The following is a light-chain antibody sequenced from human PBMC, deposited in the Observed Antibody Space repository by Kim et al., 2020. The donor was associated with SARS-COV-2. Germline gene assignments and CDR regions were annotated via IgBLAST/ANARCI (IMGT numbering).Light chain of an antibody. CDR1: CSDDGGYNF. CDR2: EVT. Sequence: GQSGTSSSTGTCSDDGGYNFVFGYQQHPGKAPKLVIVEVTTRPSGVPDRSSGSKSGNTASLTVSGLQSEDEADYYCSSYAGDNHWVFGGGTKLTV. CDR3: SSYAGDNHWV. V-gene: IGLV2-8*01. J-gene: IGLJ3*02.